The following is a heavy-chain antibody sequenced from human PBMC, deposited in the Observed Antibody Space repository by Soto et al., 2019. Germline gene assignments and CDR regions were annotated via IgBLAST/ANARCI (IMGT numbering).Heavy chain of an antibody. CDR1: GGSISSSSYY. CDR2: IYYSGTT. V-gene: IGHV4-39*01. D-gene: IGHD3-9*01. CDR3: ARHRGYYDILTGYYTELNFDY. Sequence: SETLSLTCTVSGGSISSSSYYWGWIRQPPGKGLEWIGSIYYSGTTYYNPSLKSRVTISVDTSKNQFSLKLSSVTAADTAVYYCARHRGYYDILTGYYTELNFDYWGQGTLVTVYS. J-gene: IGHJ4*02.